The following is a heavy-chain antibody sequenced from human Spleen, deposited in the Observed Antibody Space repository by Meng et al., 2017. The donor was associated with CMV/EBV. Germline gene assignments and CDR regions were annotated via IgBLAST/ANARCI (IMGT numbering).Heavy chain of an antibody. CDR2: ILPMVGLR. CDR1: GGTFSTYS. CDR3: ARTFTSYTTSRADYGMDV. V-gene: IGHV1-69*10. D-gene: IGHD6-13*01. J-gene: IGHJ6*02. Sequence: SVKVSCKASGGTFSTYSISWVRQAPGQGLEWMGGILPMVGLRNYAQKFQDRVTITADKSTRTAYMELSSLRSEDTAMYYCARTFTSYTTSRADYGMDVWGQGTTVTVSS.